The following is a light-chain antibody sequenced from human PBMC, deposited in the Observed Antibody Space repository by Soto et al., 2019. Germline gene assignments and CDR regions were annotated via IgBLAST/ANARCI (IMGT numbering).Light chain of an antibody. V-gene: IGLV2-8*01. CDR2: EVS. CDR1: SSDVGDYNY. CDR3: SSYADGRHV. Sequence: QSALTQPPSASGSPGQSVTISCTGTSSDVGDYNYVSWYQQHPGKAPKLIIYEVSKRPSGVPDRFSGSKSANTASLTVSGLQAEDEAKYFCSSYADGRHVFGPGTKLTVL. J-gene: IGLJ1*01.